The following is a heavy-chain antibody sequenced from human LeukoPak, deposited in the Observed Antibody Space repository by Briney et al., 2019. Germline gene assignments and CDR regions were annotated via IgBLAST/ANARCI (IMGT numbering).Heavy chain of an antibody. CDR3: AIEHDILTGSLDS. CDR2: VFHTGTI. V-gene: IGHV4-30-2*01. CDR1: GASLSTGSFT. D-gene: IGHD3-9*01. J-gene: IGHJ4*02. Sequence: PLPLPSSVSGASLSTGSFTWTWIRPPPGKGLEWLGYVFHTGTINYNPSLKTRVTLSGDKSKNQFSLRLDSVTAADTAVYFCAIEHDILTGSLDSWGPGSLVTASS.